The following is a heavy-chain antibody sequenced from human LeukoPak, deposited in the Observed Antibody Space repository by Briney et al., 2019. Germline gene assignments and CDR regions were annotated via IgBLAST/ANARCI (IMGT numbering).Heavy chain of an antibody. Sequence: PSETLSLTCAVYGGSFTNYYWSWIRQPPGKGLEWIGEINHSGNTNYNPSLKSRVTISVDTSKNQFSLKLSSVTAADTAVYYCARSDYCSSTTGFYYYYYMDVWGKGTTVTVSS. V-gene: IGHV4-34*01. CDR2: INHSGNT. J-gene: IGHJ6*03. CDR1: GGSFTNYY. D-gene: IGHD2-2*01. CDR3: ARSDYCSSTTGFYYYYYMDV.